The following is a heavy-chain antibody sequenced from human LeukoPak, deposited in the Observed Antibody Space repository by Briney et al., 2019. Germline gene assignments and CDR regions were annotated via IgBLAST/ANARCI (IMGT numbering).Heavy chain of an antibody. V-gene: IGHV4-39*01. Sequence: TSETLSLTCAVSGASISSSNYYWGWVRQSPGKGLEWVGNIYSSGNTYYNASLKSRVTMYIDTSKNQFSLKLSSVTAADTAMYYCAKSNGYGLIDYWGQGTLVTVSS. CDR2: IYSSGNT. CDR3: AKSNGYGLIDY. J-gene: IGHJ4*02. D-gene: IGHD5-12*01. CDR1: GASISSSNYY.